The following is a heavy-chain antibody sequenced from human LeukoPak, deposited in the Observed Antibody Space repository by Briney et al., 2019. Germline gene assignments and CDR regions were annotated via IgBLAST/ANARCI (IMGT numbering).Heavy chain of an antibody. V-gene: IGHV3-20*04. CDR1: GFTFEDYD. J-gene: IGHJ3*02. CDR2: IKWNGGST. CDR3: ARDGVGLDI. D-gene: IGHD2-8*01. Sequence: GGSLRLSCAASGFTFEDYDMSWVRQAPGKGREWVSGIKWNGGSTGYADSVKGRFTISRDNAQTSVYLQMNSLRAEDTAFYYCARDGVGLDIWGQGTMVSVSS.